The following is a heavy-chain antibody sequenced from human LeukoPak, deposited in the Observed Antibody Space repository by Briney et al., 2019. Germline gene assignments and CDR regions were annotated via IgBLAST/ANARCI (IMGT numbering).Heavy chain of an antibody. D-gene: IGHD6-19*01. CDR1: GFSLSTYW. V-gene: IGHV3-7*01. CDR2: INPGGTET. Sequence: RSGGSLRLSCAASGFSLSTYWVTWVRQAPGTGLEWVANINPGGTETYYVEPVKGRFTISRDNAKNLVYLQMNSLRAEDSAVYHCGRFGYVAGVDLWGQGTLVTVSS. J-gene: IGHJ4*02. CDR3: GRFGYVAGVDL.